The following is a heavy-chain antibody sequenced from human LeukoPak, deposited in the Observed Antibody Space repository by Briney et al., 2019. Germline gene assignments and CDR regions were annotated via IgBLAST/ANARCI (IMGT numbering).Heavy chain of an antibody. CDR2: IYYSGST. CDR3: ARAWDYYDSSGYYYKWFDP. V-gene: IGHV4-59*01. J-gene: IGHJ5*02. CDR1: GGSISSYY. D-gene: IGHD3-22*01. Sequence: SETLSLTCTVSGGSISSYYWSWIRQPPGKGLEWIGYIYYSGSTNYNPSLKSRVTISVDTSKNQFSLKLSSVTAADTAVYYCARAWDYYDSSGYYYKWFDPWGQGTLVTVSS.